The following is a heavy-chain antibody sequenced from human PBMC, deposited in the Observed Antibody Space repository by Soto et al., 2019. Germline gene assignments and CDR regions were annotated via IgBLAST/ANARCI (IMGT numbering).Heavy chain of an antibody. Sequence: QVQLVESGGGVVQPGRSLRLSCAASGFTFSHYGMHWVRQAPGKGLEWVADIWFDGSNKYYADSVKGRFTISRDNSKNMLFLQMDSLRAEDTAVYYCVRDRCSGDSGSGDWYFDLWGRGTLVTVSS. V-gene: IGHV3-33*01. CDR3: VRDRCSGDSGSGDWYFDL. CDR2: IWFDGSNK. CDR1: GFTFSHYG. J-gene: IGHJ2*01. D-gene: IGHD2-15*01.